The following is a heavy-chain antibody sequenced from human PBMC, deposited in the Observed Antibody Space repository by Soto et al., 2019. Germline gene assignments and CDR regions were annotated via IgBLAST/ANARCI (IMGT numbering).Heavy chain of an antibody. CDR2: ISGSGGST. Sequence: EVQLLESGGGLVQPGGSLRLSCAASGFTFSSYAMSWVRQAPGKGLEWVSAISGSGGSTYYADSVKGRFTISRDNYKNALYLQMNSLRAEDTAVYYRAKYVASSAVAGTAIYYCGQGTLVVVSS. CDR3: AKYVASSAVAGTAIYY. V-gene: IGHV3-23*01. J-gene: IGHJ4*02. D-gene: IGHD6-19*01. CDR1: GFTFSSYA.